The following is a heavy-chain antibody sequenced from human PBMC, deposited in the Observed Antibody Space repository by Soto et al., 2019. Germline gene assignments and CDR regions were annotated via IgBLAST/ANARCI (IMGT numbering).Heavy chain of an antibody. V-gene: IGHV1-69*13. CDR3: ASGPDIVVVPAALGFDYYYGMDV. J-gene: IGHJ6*02. CDR2: IIPIFGTA. CDR1: GGTFSSYA. Sequence: SVKVSFKASGGTFSSYAISWLRQAPGQGLEWMGGIIPIFGTANYARKFQGRVTITADESTSTAYMELSSLRSEDTAVYYCASGPDIVVVPAALGFDYYYGMDVWGQGTTVTVSS. D-gene: IGHD2-2*01.